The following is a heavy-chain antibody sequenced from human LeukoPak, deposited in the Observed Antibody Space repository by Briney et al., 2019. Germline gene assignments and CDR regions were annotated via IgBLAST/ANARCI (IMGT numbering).Heavy chain of an antibody. CDR2: IIPIFGTA. Sequence: SVKVSCKASGGTFSSYAISWVRQAPGQGLEWMGGIIPIFGTANYAQKFQGRVTITADESTSTAYMELRSLRSDDTAVYYCAHVGAVAGDDAFDIWGQGTMVTVSS. V-gene: IGHV1-69*01. CDR3: AHVGAVAGDDAFDI. CDR1: GGTFSSYA. D-gene: IGHD6-19*01. J-gene: IGHJ3*02.